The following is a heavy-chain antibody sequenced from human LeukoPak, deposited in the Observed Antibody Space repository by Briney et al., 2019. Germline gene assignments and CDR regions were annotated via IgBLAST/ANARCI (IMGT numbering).Heavy chain of an antibody. V-gene: IGHV3-48*03. Sequence: GGSLRLSCAASGFTFSSYEMNWVRQAPGKGLEWVSYISSSGSTIYYADSVKGRFTISRDNAKNSLYLQMNSLRAEDTAVYYCAKVRHIVVVPAQDLYCTNGVCYTGDYWGQGALVTVSS. CDR2: ISSSGSTI. D-gene: IGHD2-8*01. J-gene: IGHJ4*02. CDR1: GFTFSSYE. CDR3: AKVRHIVVVPAQDLYCTNGVCYTGDY.